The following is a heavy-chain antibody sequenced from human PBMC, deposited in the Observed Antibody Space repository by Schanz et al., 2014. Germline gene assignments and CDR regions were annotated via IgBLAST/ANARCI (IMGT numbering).Heavy chain of an antibody. CDR2: ISTSNGNT. D-gene: IGHD6-13*01. Sequence: QVQLVQSGAEVKKPGASVKVSCKASGYTFTSHGVIWVRQAPGQGLEWMGWISTSNGNTNYIQKLQGRVTMTTDTSTSTAYMELRSLRSDDTAVYYCASSGAGYSSSWDFDYWGQGTLVTVSS. J-gene: IGHJ4*02. V-gene: IGHV1-18*01. CDR1: GYTFTSHG. CDR3: ASSGAGYSSSWDFDY.